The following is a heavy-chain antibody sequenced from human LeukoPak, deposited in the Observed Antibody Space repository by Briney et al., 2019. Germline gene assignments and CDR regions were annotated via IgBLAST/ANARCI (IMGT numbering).Heavy chain of an antibody. CDR3: AKDRRQLANFDY. Sequence: GGSLRLSCVASGFTFSSYGMSWVRQAPGKGLEWVSGFGGGGGPTYYADSVKGRFAISRDNSKNTLYLQMNSLRADDTAVYYCAKDRRQLANFDYWGQGTLVTVSS. CDR1: GFTFSSYG. CDR2: FGGGGGPT. J-gene: IGHJ4*02. V-gene: IGHV3-23*01. D-gene: IGHD6-13*01.